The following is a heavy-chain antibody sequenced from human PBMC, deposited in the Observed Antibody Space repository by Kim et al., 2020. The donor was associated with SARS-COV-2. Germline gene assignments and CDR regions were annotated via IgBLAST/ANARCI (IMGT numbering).Heavy chain of an antibody. CDR2: IIPIFGTA. CDR1: GGTFSSYA. J-gene: IGHJ6*02. V-gene: IGHV1-69*13. D-gene: IGHD3-22*01. CDR3: ARVGYYYDSSGYYPRSGMDV. Sequence: SVKVSCKASGGTFSSYAISWVRQAPGQGLEWMGGIIPIFGTANYAQKFQGRVTITADESTSTAYMELSSLRSEDTAVYYCARVGYYYDSSGYYPRSGMDVWGQGTTVTVSS.